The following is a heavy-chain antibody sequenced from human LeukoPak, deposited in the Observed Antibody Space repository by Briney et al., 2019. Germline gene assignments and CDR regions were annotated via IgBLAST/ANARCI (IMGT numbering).Heavy chain of an antibody. V-gene: IGHV1-2*02. CDR3: ASGGYHYDSSGYYRFDH. J-gene: IGHJ4*02. Sequence: ASVKVSCKAAGYTFTGYYMHWVRQGPGQGLEWMGLINPNSGGTNYAQKFQGRVTMTRDTSISTGYMDLSRLKSDDTAVYYCASGGYHYDSSGYYRFDHWGQGTLVTVSS. D-gene: IGHD3-22*01. CDR2: INPNSGGT. CDR1: GYTFTGYY.